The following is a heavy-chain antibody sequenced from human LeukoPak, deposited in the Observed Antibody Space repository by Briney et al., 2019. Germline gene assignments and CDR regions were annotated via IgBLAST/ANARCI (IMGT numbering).Heavy chain of an antibody. V-gene: IGHV3-72*01. J-gene: IGHJ3*02. CDR2: IRRKRNGYTI. Sequence: GGSLRLSCAASGFTFSDYILDWVRQAPGKGREWVGRIRRKRNGYTIEFAASVKGRFTISRDDSENSLYLHMHNLKTEDTAVYFCSREGAQGDQSAFDIWGQGTMVTVSS. CDR3: SREGAQGDQSAFDI. CDR1: GFTFSDYI. D-gene: IGHD2-21*01.